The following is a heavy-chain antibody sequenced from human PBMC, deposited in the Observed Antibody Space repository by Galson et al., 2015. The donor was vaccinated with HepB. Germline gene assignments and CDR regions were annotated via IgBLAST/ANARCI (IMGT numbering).Heavy chain of an antibody. CDR3: ARDRGGYCSGGSCNGPDYYYYYGMDV. V-gene: IGHV4-31*03. Sequence: TLSLTCTVSGGSISSGGYYWSWIRQHPGKGLEWIGYIYYSGSTYYNPSLKSRVTISVDTSKNQFSLKLSSVTAADTAVYYCARDRGGYCSGGSCNGPDYYYYYGMDVWGQGTTVTVSS. CDR2: IYYSGST. J-gene: IGHJ6*02. CDR1: GGSISSGGYY. D-gene: IGHD2-15*01.